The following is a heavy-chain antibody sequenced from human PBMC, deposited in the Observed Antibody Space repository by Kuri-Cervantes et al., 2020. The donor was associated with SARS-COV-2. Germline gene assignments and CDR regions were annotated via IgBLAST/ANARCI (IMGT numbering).Heavy chain of an antibody. J-gene: IGHJ6*02. CDR1: GFTFSSYW. CDR2: IKQDGSEK. D-gene: IGHD4-17*01. CDR3: ARDYGDPRNYGMDV. Sequence: GESLKISCAASGFTFSSYWMSWVRQAPGKGLEWVANIKQDGSEKYYVDSVKGRFTISRDNAKNSLYLQMNSLRAEDTAVYYCARDYGDPRNYGMDVWGQGTTVTVSS. V-gene: IGHV3-7*01.